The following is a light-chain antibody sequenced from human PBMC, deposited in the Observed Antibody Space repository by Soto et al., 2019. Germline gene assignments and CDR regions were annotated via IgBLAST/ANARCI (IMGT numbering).Light chain of an antibody. CDR3: QQYGDWSLT. CDR2: ATS. J-gene: IGKJ4*01. V-gene: IGKV3-15*01. Sequence: EIVVTQSPATLSVSPGERATLSCRASQSVGNNFAWYQQKPGQAPRLLIFATSTRATGVPARFSGSGSGTEFTLTISSLQSEHFAVYYCQQYGDWSLTFGGGAKVEIE. CDR1: QSVGNN.